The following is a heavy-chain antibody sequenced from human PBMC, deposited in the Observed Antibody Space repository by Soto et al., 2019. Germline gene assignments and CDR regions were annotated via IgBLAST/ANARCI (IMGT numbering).Heavy chain of an antibody. J-gene: IGHJ4*02. V-gene: IGHV3-23*01. Sequence: LRLSCSASGFTLSSYAMSWVRQAPGKGLEWVSAIDGSGGSTYYAGSVKGRFTISRDNSKNTLYLQMSGLRAEDTAVYYCAKGRYGYTYGSFDYWGQGTLVTVSS. D-gene: IGHD5-18*01. CDR2: IDGSGGST. CDR3: AKGRYGYTYGSFDY. CDR1: GFTLSSYA.